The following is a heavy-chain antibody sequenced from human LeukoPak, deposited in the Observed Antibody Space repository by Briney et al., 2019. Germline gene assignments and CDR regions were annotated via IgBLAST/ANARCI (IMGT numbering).Heavy chain of an antibody. V-gene: IGHV4-59*01. Sequence: SETLSLTCAVYGGSFSGYYWSWIRQPPGKGLEWIGYIYYSVSTNYNPSLKSRVTISVETSKNQFSLKLSSVTAADTAVYYCASLNWNDRDYWGQGTLVTVSS. CDR1: GGSFSGYY. CDR2: IYYSVST. CDR3: ASLNWNDRDY. J-gene: IGHJ4*02. D-gene: IGHD1-1*01.